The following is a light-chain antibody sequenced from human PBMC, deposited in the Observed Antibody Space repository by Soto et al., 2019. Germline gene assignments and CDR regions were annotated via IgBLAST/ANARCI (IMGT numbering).Light chain of an antibody. CDR1: QSISSW. V-gene: IGKV1-5*01. CDR3: LQDYNYPWT. J-gene: IGKJ1*01. Sequence: DIQMTPSPSTLSASVGDRVTINCRASQSISSWLAWYQQKPGKAPKLLIYDASSLESGVPSRFSGSGSGTDFTLTISSLQPEDFATYYCLQDYNYPWTFGQGTKVDIK. CDR2: DAS.